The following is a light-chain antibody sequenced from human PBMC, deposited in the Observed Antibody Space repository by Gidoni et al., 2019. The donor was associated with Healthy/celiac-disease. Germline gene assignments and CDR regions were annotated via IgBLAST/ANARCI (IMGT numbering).Light chain of an antibody. CDR1: SSNIGAGYD. J-gene: IGLJ2*01. Sequence: QSVLTQPPSVAGAPGQRVTISGTGSSSNIGAGYDVHWYQQLPGTAPKLLIYGTSNRPSGVPDRFSRSKSGTSASLAITGLQAEDEADYYCQSYDSSLSGSVVFGGGTKLTVL. CDR2: GTS. V-gene: IGLV1-40*01. CDR3: QSYDSSLSGSVV.